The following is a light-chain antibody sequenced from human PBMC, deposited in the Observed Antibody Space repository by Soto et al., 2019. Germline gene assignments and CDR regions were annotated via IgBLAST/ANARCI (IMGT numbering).Light chain of an antibody. Sequence: QPVLTQPASVTGAPGQSITISCTGTSSDVGGYNYVSWYQQEPGKAPKLMICDVSNRPSGVSNRFSGSKSGNTASLTISGLQAEDEADYYCSSYTSGTTFVFGTGTKVTVL. CDR2: DVS. J-gene: IGLJ1*01. CDR3: SSYTSGTTFV. V-gene: IGLV2-14*01. CDR1: SSDVGGYNY.